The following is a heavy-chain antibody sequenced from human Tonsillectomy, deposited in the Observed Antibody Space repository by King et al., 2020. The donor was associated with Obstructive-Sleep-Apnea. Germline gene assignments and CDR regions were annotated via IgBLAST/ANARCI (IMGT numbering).Heavy chain of an antibody. J-gene: IGHJ4*02. CDR2: ISAYNGNT. D-gene: IGHD3-22*01. V-gene: IGHV1-18*01. CDR3: ARSSGINSGYYQDY. Sequence: QLVQSGTEVKKPGASVKVSCKASGYTFTTYAISWVRQAPGQGLEWMGWISAYNGNTNYAQKLQGRVTMTTDTSTTTAYMELRSLRSDDTALYFCARSSGINSGYYQDYWGQGTLVTVSS. CDR1: GYTFTTYA.